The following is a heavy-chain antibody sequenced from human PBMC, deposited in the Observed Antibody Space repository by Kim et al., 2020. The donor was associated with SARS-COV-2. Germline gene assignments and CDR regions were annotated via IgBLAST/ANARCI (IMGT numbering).Heavy chain of an antibody. V-gene: IGHV3-33*01. CDR3: ARDGWLTMVRGFDY. Sequence: GGSLRLSCAASGFTFSSYGMHWVRQAPGKGLEWVAVIWYDGSNKYYADSVKGRFTISRDNSKNTLYLQMNSLRAEDTAVYYCARDGWLTMVRGFDYWGQGTLVAVSS. CDR1: GFTFSSYG. J-gene: IGHJ4*02. CDR2: IWYDGSNK. D-gene: IGHD3-10*01.